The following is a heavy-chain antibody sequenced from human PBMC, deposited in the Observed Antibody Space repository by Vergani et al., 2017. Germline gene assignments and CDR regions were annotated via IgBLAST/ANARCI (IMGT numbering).Heavy chain of an antibody. Sequence: QVQLVQSGAEVKKPGSSVKVSCKASGGTFSSYAISWVRQAPGQGLEWMGRLIPIFGTANYAQKFQGRVTITADESTSTAYMELSSLRSEDTAVYYCASTYYDILTGLAYYYYGMDVWGQGTTVTVSS. V-gene: IGHV1-69*13. CDR1: GGTFSSYA. J-gene: IGHJ6*02. D-gene: IGHD3-9*01. CDR3: ASTYYDILTGLAYYYYGMDV. CDR2: LIPIFGTA.